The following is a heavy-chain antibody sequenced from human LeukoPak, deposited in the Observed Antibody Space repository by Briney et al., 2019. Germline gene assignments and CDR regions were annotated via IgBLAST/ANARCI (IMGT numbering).Heavy chain of an antibody. D-gene: IGHD4-23*01. CDR1: GFTFSSYG. J-gene: IGHJ6*02. Sequence: GGSLRLSCAASGFTFSSYGMHWVRQAPGKGLEWVAVISYDGSNKYYADSVKGRFTISRDNSKNTLYLQMNSLRAEDTALYYCAKDMVPTVEYGMDVWGQGTTVTVSS. CDR3: AKDMVPTVEYGMDV. V-gene: IGHV3-30*18. CDR2: ISYDGSNK.